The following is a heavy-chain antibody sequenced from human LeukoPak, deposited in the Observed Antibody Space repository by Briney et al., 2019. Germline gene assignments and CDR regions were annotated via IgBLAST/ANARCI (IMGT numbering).Heavy chain of an antibody. CDR3: XXXXXPVVGATKGLDY. Sequence: GGSLRLSCAASGFTFDDYAMHWVRQAPGKGLEWVSGISWNSGSIGYADSVKGRFTISRDNAKNSLYLQMNSLRAEDTALYYCXXXXXPVVGATKGLDYWGQGTLVTVSS. D-gene: IGHD1-26*01. J-gene: IGHJ4*02. CDR1: GFTFDDYA. V-gene: IGHV3-9*01. CDR2: ISWNSGSI.